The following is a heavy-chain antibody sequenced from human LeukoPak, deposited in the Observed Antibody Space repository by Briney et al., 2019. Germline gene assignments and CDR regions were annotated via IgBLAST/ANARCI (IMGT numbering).Heavy chain of an antibody. CDR1: GYTFTSYD. J-gene: IGHJ5*02. CDR3: ARDNSLMDEGWWFDP. V-gene: IGHV1-8*01. Sequence: GASVKVSCKASGYTFTSYDINWVRQATGQGLEWMGWMNPNSGNTSYTQKFQGRVTMTRNTSMSTAYMELSSLRSEDTAVYYCARDNSLMDEGWWFDPWGQGTLVTVSS. CDR2: MNPNSGNT. D-gene: IGHD2-15*01.